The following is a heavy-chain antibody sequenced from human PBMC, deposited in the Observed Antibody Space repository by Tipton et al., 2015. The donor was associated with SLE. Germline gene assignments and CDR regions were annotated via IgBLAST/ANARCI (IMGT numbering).Heavy chain of an antibody. Sequence: GSLRLSCAASGFTFSDYYMSWIRQAPGKGLGWVSSISGIDGSTYYADSVKGRFTISKDNSKNTLFLQMNSLRAEDTALYYCAKDIGPWVGYSYGSDAFDIWGQGTMVTVSS. CDR2: ISGIDGST. CDR1: GFTFSDYY. D-gene: IGHD5-18*01. V-gene: IGHV3-11*01. CDR3: AKDIGPWVGYSYGSDAFDI. J-gene: IGHJ3*02.